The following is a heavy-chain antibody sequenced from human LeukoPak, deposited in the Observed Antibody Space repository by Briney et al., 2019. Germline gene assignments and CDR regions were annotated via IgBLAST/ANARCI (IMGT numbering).Heavy chain of an antibody. D-gene: IGHD6-13*01. Sequence: PSETLSLTCTVSGGSTSSDHWSWIRQPPGKGLEWIGHIYYSGSMKYNPTLKSRVTISVDTSNNQFSLKLTTVTAADTAVYYCVDFIAGGGGRGYWGQGTLVTVSS. CDR2: IYYSGSM. CDR1: GGSTSSDH. J-gene: IGHJ4*02. V-gene: IGHV4-59*01. CDR3: VDFIAGGGGRGY.